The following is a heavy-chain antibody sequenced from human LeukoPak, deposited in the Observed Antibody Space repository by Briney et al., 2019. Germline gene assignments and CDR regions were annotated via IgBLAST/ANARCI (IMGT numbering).Heavy chain of an antibody. CDR3: ARDSYYDSSGYYSLDY. Sequence: GGSLRLSCAASGFTFSSYAMSWVRQAPGKGLEWVSAISGSGGSTYYADSVKGRFTISRDNSKNTLYLQMNSLRAEDTAVYYCARDSYYDSSGYYSLDYWGQGTLVTVSS. D-gene: IGHD3-22*01. V-gene: IGHV3-23*01. J-gene: IGHJ4*02. CDR1: GFTFSSYA. CDR2: ISGSGGST.